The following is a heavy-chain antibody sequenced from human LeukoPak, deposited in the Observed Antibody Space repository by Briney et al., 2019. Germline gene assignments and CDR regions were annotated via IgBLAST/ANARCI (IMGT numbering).Heavy chain of an antibody. CDR1: GGTFSSDA. CDR2: IIPMFGTA. J-gene: IGHJ6*02. Sequence: SVKVSCKASGGTFSSDAINWMRQAPGQGLEWMGGIIPMFGTANYAQKFQGRVTITADESTSTAYMELSSLRSEDTAVYYCASSRPDSNYYYYYGMDVWGQGTTVTVSS. D-gene: IGHD4-11*01. V-gene: IGHV1-69*13. CDR3: ASSRPDSNYYYYYGMDV.